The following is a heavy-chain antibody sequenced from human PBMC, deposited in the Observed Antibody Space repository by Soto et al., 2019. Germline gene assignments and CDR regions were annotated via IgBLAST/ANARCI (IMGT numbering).Heavy chain of an antibody. J-gene: IGHJ4*02. CDR2: IYPGDSDT. CDR1: GYSFSGYW. V-gene: IGHV5-51*01. D-gene: IGHD4-4*01. Sequence: GESLTSSCQASGYSFSGYWIGWVRQMPGKGLEWMGIIYPGDSDTRYSPSFQGQVTISADRSISTAYLQWNSLKASDSAMYYCARHSGPVKPDHWGRGTLVTVSS. CDR3: ARHSGPVKPDH.